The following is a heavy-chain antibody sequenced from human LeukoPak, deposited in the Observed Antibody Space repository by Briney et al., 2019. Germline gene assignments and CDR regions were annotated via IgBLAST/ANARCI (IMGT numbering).Heavy chain of an antibody. V-gene: IGHV1-2*02. CDR1: GYTFTGHF. CDR2: SNPNSGGT. J-gene: IGHJ6*02. D-gene: IGHD2-2*01. CDR3: ARLGYCSSTSCYYYGMDV. Sequence: ASVNVSCKASGYTFTGHFIHWVRQAPGQGLEWMGWSNPNSGGTNYAQKFQGRVTMTRDTSISTAYMELSRVRSDDTAVYYCARLGYCSSTSCYYYGMDVWGQGTTVTVSS.